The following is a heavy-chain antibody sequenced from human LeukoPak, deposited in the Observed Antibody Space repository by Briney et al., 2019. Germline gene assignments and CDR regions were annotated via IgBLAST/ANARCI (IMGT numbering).Heavy chain of an antibody. Sequence: SETLSLTCTVSGGSISSSSYYWGWIRQPPGKGLEWIGSIYYSGSTYFNPSLKSRVTISVDTSKNQFSLKLNSVTAADTAVYYCARLGGLGIFRGYFNFWGQGTLVTVSS. CDR2: IYYSGST. V-gene: IGHV4-39*01. CDR3: ARLGGLGIFRGYFNF. CDR1: GGSISSSSYY. D-gene: IGHD3-10*01. J-gene: IGHJ4*02.